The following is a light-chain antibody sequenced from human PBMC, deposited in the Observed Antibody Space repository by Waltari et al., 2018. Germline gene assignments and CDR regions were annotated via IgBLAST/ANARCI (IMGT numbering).Light chain of an antibody. Sequence: QSVLTQPPSASGTPGQRVTIPCSGRISNLGRNTVHWHQPPPGTAPKLLIYSTNQRPSGVPYRFSGSQSDTSASLAISGLQSEDEADYYCATWDDNLNGWVFGGGTKLTVL. CDR3: ATWDDNLNGWV. V-gene: IGLV1-44*01. J-gene: IGLJ3*02. CDR1: ISNLGRNT. CDR2: STN.